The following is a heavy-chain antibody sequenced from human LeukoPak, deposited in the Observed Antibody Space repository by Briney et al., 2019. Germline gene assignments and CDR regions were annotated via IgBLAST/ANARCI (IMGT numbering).Heavy chain of an antibody. J-gene: IGHJ6*02. Sequence: ASVKVSCKASGYTFTDYYIQWPRKAPGQGLEWMGWINPNSGGTNSAQKFQGRVTMTRDTSVSTAYMELSRLRSDDTAVYYCARDHCTSSGCYEYYYYGVDVWGQGTTVTVSS. D-gene: IGHD2-2*01. CDR2: INPNSGGT. V-gene: IGHV1-2*02. CDR1: GYTFTDYY. CDR3: ARDHCTSSGCYEYYYYGVDV.